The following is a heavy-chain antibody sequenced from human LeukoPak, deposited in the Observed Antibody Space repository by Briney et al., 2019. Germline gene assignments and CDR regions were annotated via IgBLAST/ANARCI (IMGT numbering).Heavy chain of an antibody. CDR1: GFTFSSYA. CDR2: ISGSGGST. CDR3: ARLSVSITRRFDL. Sequence: PGGSLRLSCAASGFTFSSYAMSWVRQAPGKGLEWVSAISGSGGSTYYADSVKGRFTISRDNANSSLYLQMNSLRAEDTAVYFCARLSVSITRRFDLWGQGTLVTVSS. D-gene: IGHD3-3*01. J-gene: IGHJ5*02. V-gene: IGHV3-23*01.